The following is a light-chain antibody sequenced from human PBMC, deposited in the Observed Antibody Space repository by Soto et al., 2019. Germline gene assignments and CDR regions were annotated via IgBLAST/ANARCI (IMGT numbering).Light chain of an antibody. CDR2: EVR. V-gene: IGLV2-23*02. CDR3: CSYAGSSAFYV. Sequence: QSALTQPASVSGSPGQSITISCAGTMRDIGAYNLVSWYQQHPGKAPRLIFYEVRSRPSGVSNRFSGSKSGNTASLTVSGLQAEDEADYYCCSYAGSSAFYVFGTGTKVTVL. CDR1: MRDIGAYNL. J-gene: IGLJ1*01.